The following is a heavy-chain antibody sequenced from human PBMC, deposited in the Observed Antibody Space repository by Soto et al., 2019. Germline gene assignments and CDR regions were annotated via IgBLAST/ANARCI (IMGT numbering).Heavy chain of an antibody. CDR1: GFTFGDYD. CDR2: IRSKGYCGTR. D-gene: IGHD1-26*01. V-gene: IGHV3-49*04. Sequence: GGSLRLSCTASGFTFGDYDMSWVRQAPGKGLEWVGFIRSKGYCGTRESAATVKGRFTISRDDSKSIAYLQMKSLKTDDPAAYYSTRDCCAGLATRPYYYYYMDVWGKGTTVTVSS. CDR3: TRDCCAGLATRPYYYYYMDV. J-gene: IGHJ6*03.